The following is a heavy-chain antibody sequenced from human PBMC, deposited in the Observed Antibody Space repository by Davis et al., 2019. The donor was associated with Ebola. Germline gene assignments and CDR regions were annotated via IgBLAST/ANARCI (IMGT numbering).Heavy chain of an antibody. V-gene: IGHV4-59*08. CDR2: IYYSGSP. D-gene: IGHD2-2*01. CDR1: GGSISSYY. Sequence: MPSETLSLTCTVSGGSISSYYWSWIRQPPGKGLEWTGYIYYSGSPNYNPPLKSRVTISVDTSKNQFSLKLSSVTAADTAVYYCARSGYHYYFDYWGQGTLVTVSS. CDR3: ARSGYHYYFDY. J-gene: IGHJ4*02.